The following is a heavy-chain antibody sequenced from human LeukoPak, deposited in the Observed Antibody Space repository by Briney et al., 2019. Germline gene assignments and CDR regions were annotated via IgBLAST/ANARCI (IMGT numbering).Heavy chain of an antibody. Sequence: GGSLRLSCAASGFTFSSYGIHWVRQAPGKGLEWVAFIRYDGSDIYYADSVKGRFTISRDNSKNTLYLQMNSLRSDDTAVYYCARDPLGYYGSGSYHDYWGQGTLVTVSS. CDR1: GFTFSSYG. CDR2: IRYDGSDI. CDR3: ARDPLGYYGSGSYHDY. V-gene: IGHV3-30*02. J-gene: IGHJ4*02. D-gene: IGHD3-10*01.